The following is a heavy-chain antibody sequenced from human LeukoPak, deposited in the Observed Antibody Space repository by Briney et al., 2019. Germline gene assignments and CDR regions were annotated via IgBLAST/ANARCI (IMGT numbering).Heavy chain of an antibody. Sequence: SETLSLTCTVSGGSISSSSYYWGWIRQPPGKGLEWIGSIYYSGSTYYNPSLKSRVTISVDTSKNQFSLKLSSVTAADTAVYYCAMSYYDILTGFGNWGQGTLVTVSS. CDR3: AMSYYDILTGFGN. CDR2: IYYSGST. D-gene: IGHD3-9*01. CDR1: GGSISSSSYY. J-gene: IGHJ4*02. V-gene: IGHV4-39*01.